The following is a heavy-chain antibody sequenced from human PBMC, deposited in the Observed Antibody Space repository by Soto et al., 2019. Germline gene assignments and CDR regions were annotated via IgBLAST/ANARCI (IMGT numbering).Heavy chain of an antibody. J-gene: IGHJ4*02. CDR3: AREEKQLSRYGGDFDY. CDR1: DGSVNSGNYY. Sequence: PSETLSLTCSVSDGSVNSGNYYWSWIWQPPGKGLEWIGHIYYIGTTDYNPSLKSRVTISVDTSKNQFSLKVTSVTAADTAVYFCAREEKQLSRYGGDFDYWGQGILVTVSS. D-gene: IGHD3-16*01. V-gene: IGHV4-61*01. CDR2: IYYIGTT.